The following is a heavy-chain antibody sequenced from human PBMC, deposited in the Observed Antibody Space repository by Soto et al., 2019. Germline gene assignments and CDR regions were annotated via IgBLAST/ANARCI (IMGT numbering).Heavy chain of an antibody. CDR3: ARDRVGYSYGYLTFDP. CDR2: ISAYNGNT. CDR1: GYTFTTYV. V-gene: IGHV1-18*01. Sequence: ASVKVSCKASGYTFTTYVISWVRQAPGQGLEWMGWISAYNGNTNYAQKFQGRVTITADESTSTAYMELSSLRSEDTAVYYCARDRVGYSYGYLTFDPWGQGTLVTVSS. D-gene: IGHD5-18*01. J-gene: IGHJ5*02.